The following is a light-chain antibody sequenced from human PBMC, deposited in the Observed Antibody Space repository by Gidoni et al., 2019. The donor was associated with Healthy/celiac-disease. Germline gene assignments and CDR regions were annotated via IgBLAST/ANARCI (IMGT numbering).Light chain of an antibody. J-gene: IGLJ2*01. Sequence: QSVLTQPPSVSWAPGQRVTISCTGSSSNIGAGYDVHWYQQLPGTAPKLLIYGNSNRPSGVPDRFSGSKSGTSASLAITGLQAEDEADYYCQSYDSSLSGFVVFGGGTKLXVX. CDR2: GNS. CDR1: SSNIGAGYD. V-gene: IGLV1-40*01. CDR3: QSYDSSLSGFVV.